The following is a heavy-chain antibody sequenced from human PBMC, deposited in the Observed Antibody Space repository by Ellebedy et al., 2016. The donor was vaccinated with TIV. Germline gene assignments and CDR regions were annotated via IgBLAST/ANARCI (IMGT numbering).Heavy chain of an antibody. Sequence: SETLSLXXAVYGGSFSGYYWSWIRQPPGKGLEWIGEINHSGSTNYNPSLKSRVTISVDTSKNQFSLKLSSVTAADTAVYYCARDLRGSSWYTGDAFDIWGQGTMVTVSS. J-gene: IGHJ3*02. CDR2: INHSGST. CDR3: ARDLRGSSWYTGDAFDI. CDR1: GGSFSGYY. V-gene: IGHV4-34*01. D-gene: IGHD6-13*01.